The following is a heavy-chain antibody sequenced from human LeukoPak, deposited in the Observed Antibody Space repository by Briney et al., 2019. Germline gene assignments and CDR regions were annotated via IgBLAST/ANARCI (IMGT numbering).Heavy chain of an antibody. CDR3: ATDLGLVTDYFDY. CDR2: FDPEDGET. V-gene: IGHV1-24*01. D-gene: IGHD5/OR15-5a*01. Sequence: ASVRVSCKVSGYTLTELSMHWVRQAPGKGLEWMGGFDPEDGETIYAQKFQGRVTMTEDTSTDTAYMELSSLRSEDTAVYYCATDLGLVTDYFDYWGQGTLVTVSS. J-gene: IGHJ4*02. CDR1: GYTLTELS.